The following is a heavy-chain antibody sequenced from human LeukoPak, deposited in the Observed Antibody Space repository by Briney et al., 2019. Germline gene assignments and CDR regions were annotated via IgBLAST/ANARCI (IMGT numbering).Heavy chain of an antibody. CDR3: TRGDSSSKIGY. D-gene: IGHD6-6*01. CDR1: GFTCNSCW. V-gene: IGHV3-7*01. CDR2: INEDGSEK. J-gene: IGHJ4*02. Sequence: QPGGSLRLSGAASGFTCNSCWMSWVRQAPGKGLEWTANINEDGSEKHYVDSVEGRLTISRDNAKYSLCLQMNSLRVEDTALYYCTRGDSSSKIGYWGQGILVIVSS.